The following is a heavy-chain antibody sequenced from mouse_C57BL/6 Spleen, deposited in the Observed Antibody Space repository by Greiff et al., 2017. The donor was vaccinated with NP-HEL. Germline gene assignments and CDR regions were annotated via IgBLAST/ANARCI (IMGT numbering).Heavy chain of an antibody. Sequence: EVQGVESGGDLVKPGGSLKLSCAASGFTFSSYGMSWVRQTPDKRLEWVATISSGGSYTYYPDSVKGRFTISRDNAKNTLYLQMSSLKSEDTAMYYCARQGVYYYGSSYFDYWGQGTTLTVSS. CDR1: GFTFSSYG. D-gene: IGHD1-1*01. CDR2: ISSGGSYT. CDR3: ARQGVYYYGSSYFDY. V-gene: IGHV5-6*01. J-gene: IGHJ2*01.